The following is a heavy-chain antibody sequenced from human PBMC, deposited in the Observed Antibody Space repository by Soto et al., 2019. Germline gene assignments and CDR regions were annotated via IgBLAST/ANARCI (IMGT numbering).Heavy chain of an antibody. V-gene: IGHV3-9*01. CDR1: GFTFDDYA. Sequence: GGSLRLSCAASGFTFDDYAMHWVRQAPGKGLEWVSGISWNSGSIGYADSVKGRFTISRDNAKNSLYLQMNSLRAEDTALYYCAKDSCGGSCYSRYYYMDVWGKGTTVTVSS. CDR2: ISWNSGSI. D-gene: IGHD2-15*01. J-gene: IGHJ6*03. CDR3: AKDSCGGSCYSRYYYMDV.